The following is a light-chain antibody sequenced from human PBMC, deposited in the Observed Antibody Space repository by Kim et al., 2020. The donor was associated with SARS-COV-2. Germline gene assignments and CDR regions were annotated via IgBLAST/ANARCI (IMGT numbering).Light chain of an antibody. Sequence: SYELTQPPSVSVSPGQTVSITCSGDKLGDKYVYWYHQKPGQSPVLVIYQDSKRPSGIPERFSGSNSGNTATLTISGTQAMDEADYYCQAWDSSTGVFGTG. V-gene: IGLV3-1*01. CDR3: QAWDSSTGV. J-gene: IGLJ1*01. CDR1: KLGDKY. CDR2: QDS.